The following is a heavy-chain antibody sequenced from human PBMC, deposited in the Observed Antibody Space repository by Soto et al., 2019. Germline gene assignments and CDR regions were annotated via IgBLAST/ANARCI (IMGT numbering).Heavy chain of an antibody. Sequence: ASVKVSCKTSGGTFSSYSLNWVRQAPGQRLEWMGWINAGNGNTKYSQKFQGRVTITRDTSASTAYMELSSLRSEDTAVYYCARDQGRLLQPDAFDIWGQGTMVTVS. CDR2: INAGNGNT. CDR1: GGTFSSYS. CDR3: ARDQGRLLQPDAFDI. V-gene: IGHV1-3*01. D-gene: IGHD3-22*01. J-gene: IGHJ3*02.